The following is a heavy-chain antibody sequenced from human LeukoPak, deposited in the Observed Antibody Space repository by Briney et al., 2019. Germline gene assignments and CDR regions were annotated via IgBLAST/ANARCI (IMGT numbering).Heavy chain of an antibody. Sequence: GGSLRLSCAASGFTFSSYAMSWVRQAPGKGLEWVSAIGGSGGSTYYADSVKGRFTISRDNSKNTLYLQMNSLRAEDTAVYYCAKGLFDDFWSGYGFVYWGQGTLVTVSS. CDR1: GFTFSSYA. CDR2: IGGSGGST. D-gene: IGHD3-3*01. V-gene: IGHV3-23*01. CDR3: AKGLFDDFWSGYGFVY. J-gene: IGHJ4*02.